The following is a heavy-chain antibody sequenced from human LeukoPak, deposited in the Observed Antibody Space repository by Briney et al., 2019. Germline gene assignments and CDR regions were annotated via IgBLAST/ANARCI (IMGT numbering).Heavy chain of an antibody. D-gene: IGHD3-22*01. Sequence: GGSLRLSCVASGVTLSNYAMSWARQAPGKGLEWVAVISYDGSNKYYADSVKGRFTISRDNSKNTLYLQMNSLRAEDTAVYYCARGGYRYYDSSGYMGFDYWGQGTLVTVSS. J-gene: IGHJ4*02. CDR2: ISYDGSNK. CDR1: GVTLSNYA. CDR3: ARGGYRYYDSSGYMGFDY. V-gene: IGHV3-30-3*01.